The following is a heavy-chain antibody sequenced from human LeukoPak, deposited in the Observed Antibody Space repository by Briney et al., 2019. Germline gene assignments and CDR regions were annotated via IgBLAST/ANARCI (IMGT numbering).Heavy chain of an antibody. CDR3: ARGTIYDSSGYYQIYYFDY. D-gene: IGHD3-22*01. CDR1: GYSISSGYY. J-gene: IGHJ4*02. CDR2: IFHSGTT. V-gene: IGHV4-38-2*02. Sequence: SETLSLTCTVSGYSISSGYYWGWIRQPPGKGLEWIGTIFHSGTTYYNPSVKSRVTISVDTSKNQFSLKLSSVTAADTAVYYCARGTIYDSSGYYQIYYFDYWGQGTLVTVSS.